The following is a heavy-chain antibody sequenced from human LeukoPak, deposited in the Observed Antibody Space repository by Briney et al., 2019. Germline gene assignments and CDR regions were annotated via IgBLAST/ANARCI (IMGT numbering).Heavy chain of an antibody. CDR1: GGSISSYY. D-gene: IGHD2-2*01. J-gene: IGHJ6*03. CDR2: IYYSGST. Sequence: KASETLSLTCTVSGGSISSYYWSWIRQPPGKGLEWIGYIYYSGSTNYNPSLKSRVTISVDTSKNQFSLKLSSVTAADTAVYYCARGRRVYCSSTSCRGYYYYYMDVWGKGTTVTVSS. V-gene: IGHV4-59*12. CDR3: ARGRRVYCSSTSCRGYYYYYMDV.